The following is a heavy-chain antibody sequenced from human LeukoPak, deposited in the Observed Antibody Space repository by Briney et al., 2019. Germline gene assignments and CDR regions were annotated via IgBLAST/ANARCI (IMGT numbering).Heavy chain of an antibody. J-gene: IGHJ5*02. CDR3: ARRTGDFYNWFDP. Sequence: SETLSLTCTVSGGSISSSSYYWGWIRQPPGKGLEWIGSIYYSGSTYYNPSLKSRVTISVDTSKNQFSLKLSSVTAADTAVYYCARRTGDFYNWFDPWGQGTLVTVSS. CDR1: GGSISSSSYY. D-gene: IGHD7-27*01. V-gene: IGHV4-39*07. CDR2: IYYSGST.